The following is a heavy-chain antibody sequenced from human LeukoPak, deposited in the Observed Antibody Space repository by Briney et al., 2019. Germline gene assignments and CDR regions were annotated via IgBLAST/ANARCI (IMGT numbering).Heavy chain of an antibody. D-gene: IGHD2-15*01. CDR3: ARQKGYCYGGNCYRYWFFDL. J-gene: IGHJ2*01. CDR1: GGSISSSSAY. CDR2: IYYRKNT. Sequence: SETLSLTCTVSGGSISSSSAYWGWIRQPPGKGLEWIGSIYYRKNTCYNPSLKSRVTISADTSKNQFSLTLSSVTAADTAVYYCARQKGYCYGGNCYRYWFFDLWGRGTLVTVSS. V-gene: IGHV4-39*01.